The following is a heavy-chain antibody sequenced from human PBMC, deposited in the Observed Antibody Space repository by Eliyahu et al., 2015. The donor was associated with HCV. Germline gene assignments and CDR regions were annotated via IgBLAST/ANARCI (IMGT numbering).Heavy chain of an antibody. V-gene: IGHV4-34*01. CDR1: GGSFSNYY. CDR2: INHVGGT. CDR3: ARSSMAMVHNALH. J-gene: IGHJ4*02. Sequence: QVQLQQSGAGLLRPSETLSLTCAFSGGSFSNYYWSWXRPPPGKGLEWIGEINHVGGTNFNPSLESRVTISLDTSNNQFSLKLTSVTAADTAVYYCARSSMAMVHNALHWGQGTLVTVSS. D-gene: IGHD4/OR15-4a*01.